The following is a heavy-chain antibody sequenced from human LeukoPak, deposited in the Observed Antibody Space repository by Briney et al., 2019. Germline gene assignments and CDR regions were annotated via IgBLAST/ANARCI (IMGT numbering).Heavy chain of an antibody. CDR3: ARDCSGGSCYGC. V-gene: IGHV3-48*03. CDR2: ISSSGSTI. Sequence: GGSLRLSCAASGFTFSSYEMNWVRQAPGKGLEWVSYISSSGSTIYYANSVKGRFTISRDNAKNSLYLQMNSLRAEDTAVYYCARDCSGGSCYGCWGQGTLVTVSS. J-gene: IGHJ4*02. D-gene: IGHD2-15*01. CDR1: GFTFSSYE.